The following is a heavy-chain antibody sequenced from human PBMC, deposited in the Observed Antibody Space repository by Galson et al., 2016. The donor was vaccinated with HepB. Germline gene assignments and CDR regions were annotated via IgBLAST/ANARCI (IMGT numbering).Heavy chain of an antibody. V-gene: IGHV3-53*01. CDR1: GFIVNNNY. CDR2: IYSDGST. D-gene: IGHD3-22*01. Sequence: LRLSCAASGFIVNNNYMNWVRQAPGKGLEWVSVIYSDGSTYYADSVKGRFTISGDNSKSMLYLQMNTLRAEDTAVYYCARDPYYYDSRGYTTGFDVWGQGTMVTVSS. J-gene: IGHJ3*01. CDR3: ARDPYYYDSRGYTTGFDV.